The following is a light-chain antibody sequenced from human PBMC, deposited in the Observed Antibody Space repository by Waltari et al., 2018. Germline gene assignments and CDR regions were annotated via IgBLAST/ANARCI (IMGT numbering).Light chain of an antibody. CDR3: RSYVGSSAL. J-gene: IGLJ2*01. CDR2: EVS. V-gene: IGLV2-18*02. CDR1: SSNIRNYKY. Sequence: QAALTQPRPMSGSPGQLVNLSCNGASSNIRNYKYVPWYQQPPGTAPKLIIYEVSKRPSGVSDRVSGSKSGDTASLTISGLQAEDEADYYCRSYVGSSALFGGGTRLTVL.